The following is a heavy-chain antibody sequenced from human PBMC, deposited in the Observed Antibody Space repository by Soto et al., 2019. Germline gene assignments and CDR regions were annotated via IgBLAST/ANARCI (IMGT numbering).Heavy chain of an antibody. D-gene: IGHD3-10*01. Sequence: SETLSLTCTVSGGSISSGGYYWSWIRQHPGKGLEWIGYIYYSGSTYYNPSLKSRVTISVDTSKNQFSLKLSSVTAADTAVYYCARDATYYYGSGSPSPPGWFDPWGQGTLVTVS. CDR3: ARDATYYYGSGSPSPPGWFDP. J-gene: IGHJ5*02. V-gene: IGHV4-31*03. CDR2: IYYSGST. CDR1: GGSISSGGYY.